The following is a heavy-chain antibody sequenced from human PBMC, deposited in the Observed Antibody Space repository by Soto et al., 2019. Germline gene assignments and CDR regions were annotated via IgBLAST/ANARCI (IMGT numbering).Heavy chain of an antibody. D-gene: IGHD6-13*01. J-gene: IGHJ5*02. CDR2: IIPIFGTA. CDR1: GGTFSSYA. Sequence: QVQLVQSGAEVKKPGSSVKVSCKASGGTFSSYAISWVRQAPGQGLEWMGGIIPIFGTANYAQKFQGRVTITADESTSTADMELSSLRSEDTAVYYCARAIAAAGTGWFDPWGQGTLVTGSS. V-gene: IGHV1-69*01. CDR3: ARAIAAAGTGWFDP.